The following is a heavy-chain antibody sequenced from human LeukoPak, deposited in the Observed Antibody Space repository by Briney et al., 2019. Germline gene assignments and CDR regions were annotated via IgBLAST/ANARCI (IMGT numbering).Heavy chain of an antibody. CDR3: VRDGNRGCDMDV. V-gene: IGHV3-53*01. CDR1: GFTVSSNY. J-gene: IGHJ6*02. CDR2: IYSGGST. Sequence: GGSLRLSCAASGFTVSSNYMSWVRQAPGKGLEWVSVIYSGGSTYYADSVKGRFTISGDIATNSVYLQMNSLRAEDTALYYCVRDGNRGCDMDVWGQGTAVTVSS. D-gene: IGHD3-10*01.